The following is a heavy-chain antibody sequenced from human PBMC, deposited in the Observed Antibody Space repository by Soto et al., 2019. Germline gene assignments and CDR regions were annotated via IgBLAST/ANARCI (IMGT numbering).Heavy chain of an antibody. J-gene: IGHJ5*02. D-gene: IGHD6-19*01. CDR1: GFTFSSYA. CDR3: ARGAEQWLVTLGP. Sequence: QVQLVESGGGVVQPGRSLRLSCAASGFTFSSYAMHWVRQAPGKGLEWVAVISYDGSNKYYADSVKGRFTISRDNSKNTRYLQMNSLRAEDTAVYYCARGAEQWLVTLGPWGQGTLVTVSS. CDR2: ISYDGSNK. V-gene: IGHV3-30-3*01.